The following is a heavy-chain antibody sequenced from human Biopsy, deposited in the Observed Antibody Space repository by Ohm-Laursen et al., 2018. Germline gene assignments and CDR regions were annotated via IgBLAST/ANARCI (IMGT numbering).Heavy chain of an antibody. CDR3: ARNTGWYGDLYYFDY. CDR1: GYSFTSYY. V-gene: IGHV1-46*01. D-gene: IGHD6-19*01. Sequence: ASVKVSCKVSGYSFTSYYMHWVRQAPGQGLEWMGMINPSGSTTSYPQIFQGRVTMTRDTSKSTVYMELSSLRSADTAIYFCARNTGWYGDLYYFDYWGQGTLVTVSS. CDR2: INPSGSTT. J-gene: IGHJ4*02.